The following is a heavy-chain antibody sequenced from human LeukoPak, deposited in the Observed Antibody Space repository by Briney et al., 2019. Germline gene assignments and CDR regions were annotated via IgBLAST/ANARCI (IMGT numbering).Heavy chain of an antibody. CDR1: GFTFSIYW. Sequence: GGSLSLFCATSGFTFSIYWMQWVRQAPGKGLVWVSRIDTDGTITTYTDSVKGRFTIYRDNAKNTLYLQMNSLRVEDTAVYYCVRGGAAAGLFDYWGRGTLVTVSS. CDR2: IDTDGTIT. V-gene: IGHV3-74*01. D-gene: IGHD6-13*01. CDR3: VRGGAAAGLFDY. J-gene: IGHJ4*02.